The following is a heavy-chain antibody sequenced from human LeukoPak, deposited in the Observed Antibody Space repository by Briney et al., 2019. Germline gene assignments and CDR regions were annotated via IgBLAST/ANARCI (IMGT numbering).Heavy chain of an antibody. CDR3: AKGPDSSGYYLYPY. D-gene: IGHD3-22*01. J-gene: IGHJ4*02. V-gene: IGHV3-23*01. CDR1: GLTFNNYA. Sequence: GGSLRLSCAASGLTFNNYAMSWVRRAPGKGLAWVSTISGGGGGIYYADSVKGRFTISRDNSKNTLYLQMNSLRAEDTAVYYCAKGPDSSGYYLYPYWGQGTLVTVSS. CDR2: ISGGGGGI.